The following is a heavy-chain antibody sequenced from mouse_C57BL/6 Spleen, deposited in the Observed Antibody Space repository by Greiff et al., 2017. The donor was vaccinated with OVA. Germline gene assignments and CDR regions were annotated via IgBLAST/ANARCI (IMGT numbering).Heavy chain of an antibody. J-gene: IGHJ2*01. Sequence: VQLQQSGAELVRPGASVKLSCKASGYTFTDYYINWVKQRPGQGLEWIARIYPGSGNTYYNEKFKGKATLTAEKSSSTAYMQLSSLTSEDSAVYFCAREGDDYALDYWGQGTTLTVSS. V-gene: IGHV1-76*01. CDR2: IYPGSGNT. CDR1: GYTFTDYY. D-gene: IGHD2-4*01. CDR3: AREGDDYALDY.